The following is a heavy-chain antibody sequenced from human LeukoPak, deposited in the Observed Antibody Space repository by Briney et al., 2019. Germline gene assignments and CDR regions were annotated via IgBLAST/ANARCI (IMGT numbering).Heavy chain of an antibody. V-gene: IGHV3-23*01. Sequence: PGGSLRLSCAASGFTFSNYAMSWVRQAPGKGLEWISATSAGGDSTYHTDSVKGRFTISRDNSKNTLYLQMNSLRAEDTAVYYCAKDLTAGGSGRIQHWGQGTLVTVSS. CDR3: AKDLTAGGSGRIQH. D-gene: IGHD3-16*01. CDR1: GFTFSNYA. J-gene: IGHJ1*01. CDR2: TSAGGDST.